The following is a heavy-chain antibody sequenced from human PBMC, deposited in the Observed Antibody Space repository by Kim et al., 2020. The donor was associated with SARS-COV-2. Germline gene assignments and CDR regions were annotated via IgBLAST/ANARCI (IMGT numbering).Heavy chain of an antibody. CDR2: IYTSGST. J-gene: IGHJ6*02. CDR1: GGSISSYY. CDR3: ARAFSYYYDSSGYYYYYYGMVV. Sequence: SETLSLTCTVSGGSISSYYWSWIRQPAGKGLEWIGRIYTSGSTNYNPSLKSRVTMSVDTSKNQFSLKLSSVTAADTAVYYCARAFSYYYDSSGYYYYYYGMVVWGQGTTVTVSS. D-gene: IGHD3-22*01. V-gene: IGHV4-4*07.